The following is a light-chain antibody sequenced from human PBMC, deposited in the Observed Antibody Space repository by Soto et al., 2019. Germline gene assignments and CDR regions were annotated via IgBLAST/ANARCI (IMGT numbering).Light chain of an antibody. CDR3: QQYGSSPTT. CDR2: GAS. Sequence: EIVLTQFPGTLSLSPGERATLSCRASQSVSSSNLAWYQQKPGQAPRLLIYGASSRATGIPDRFSGSGSGTDFTLTISRLEPEDFAVCYCQQYGSSPTTFGQGTRVEIK. V-gene: IGKV3-20*01. CDR1: QSVSSSN. J-gene: IGKJ1*01.